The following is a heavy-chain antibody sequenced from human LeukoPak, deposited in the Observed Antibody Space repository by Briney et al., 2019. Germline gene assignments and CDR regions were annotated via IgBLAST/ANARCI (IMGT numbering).Heavy chain of an antibody. V-gene: IGHV3-9*01. J-gene: IGHJ4*02. CDR2: ISWNSGSI. CDR3: XXXXXYDFWTRQFDY. D-gene: IGHD3-3*01. CDR1: GFTFDDYA. Sequence: GGSLRLSCAASGFTFDDYAMHWVRQAPGKGLEWVSGISWNSGSIGYADSVKGRFIISRDNAKNSLYLQMNSLRAEDTALYYCXXXXXYDFWTRQFDYWGQGTLVTVSS.